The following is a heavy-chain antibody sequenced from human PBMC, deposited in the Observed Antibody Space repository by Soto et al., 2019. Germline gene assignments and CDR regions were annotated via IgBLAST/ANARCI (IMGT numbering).Heavy chain of an antibody. V-gene: IGHV3-21*01. CDR3: ARDRRDIVVVPAAVQVATMPADY. CDR1: GFTFSSYS. CDR2: ISSSSSYI. J-gene: IGHJ4*02. Sequence: ESGGGLVKPGGSLRLSCAASGFTFSSYSMNWVRQAPGKGLEWVSSISSSSSYIYYADSVKGRFTISRDNAKNSLYLQMNSLRAEDTAVYYCARDRRDIVVVPAAVQVATMPADYWGQGTLVTVSS. D-gene: IGHD2-2*01.